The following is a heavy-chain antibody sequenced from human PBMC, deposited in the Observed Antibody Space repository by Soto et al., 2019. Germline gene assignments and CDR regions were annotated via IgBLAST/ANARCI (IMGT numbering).Heavy chain of an antibody. D-gene: IGHD2-15*01. CDR1: GGPFSSQA. CDR3: ATSDGPYTYSVIDV. CDR2: IIPLLGST. J-gene: IGHJ6*02. Sequence: QVQVEQAGAEVKKPGSSLKVSCKTSGGPFSSQAFNWVRQARGHGLEWMGGIIPLLGSTTYAQKFQDRVTSPADESTSTGYMELRSLRSEHTATYFRATSDGPYTYSVIDVWGRGTTVTVS. V-gene: IGHV1-69*01.